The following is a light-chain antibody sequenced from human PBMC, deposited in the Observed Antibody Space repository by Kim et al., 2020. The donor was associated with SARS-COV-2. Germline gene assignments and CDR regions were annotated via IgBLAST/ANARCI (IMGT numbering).Light chain of an antibody. V-gene: IGLV6-57*03. Sequence: GQTVTISCTRTDGTSATNYVHWYQLRPGSAPTIVIYEDHQRPSGVPERFSGSIDPPSNSASLTISGLENEDEAEYYCQSYDATIRVFGGGTKVTVL. CDR3: QSYDATIRV. CDR1: DGTSATNY. J-gene: IGLJ3*02. CDR2: EDH.